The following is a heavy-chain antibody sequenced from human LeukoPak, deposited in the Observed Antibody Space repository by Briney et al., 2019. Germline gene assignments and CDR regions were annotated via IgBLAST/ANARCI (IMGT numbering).Heavy chain of an antibody. CDR3: TRGNTIFGVTNPKTAYYYYMDV. V-gene: IGHV1-69*13. J-gene: IGHJ6*03. CDR2: IIPIFGTA. D-gene: IGHD3-3*01. CDR1: GGTFGSYA. Sequence: SVKVSCKASGGTFGSYAISWVRQAPGQGLEWMGGIIPIFGTANYAQKFQGRVTITADESTSTAYMELSSLRSEDTAVYYCTRGNTIFGVTNPKTAYYYYMDVWGKGTTVTVSS.